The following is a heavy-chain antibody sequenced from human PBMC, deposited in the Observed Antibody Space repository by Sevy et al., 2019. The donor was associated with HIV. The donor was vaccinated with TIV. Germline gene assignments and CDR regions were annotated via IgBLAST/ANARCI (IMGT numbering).Heavy chain of an antibody. CDR3: ARESTAVAGIGYYFNY. CDR2: IWYDATNK. V-gene: IGHV3-33*01. J-gene: IGHJ4*02. Sequence: GGSLRLSCAASGFSFSGYGMHWVRQAPGKGLEWVAVIWYDATNKEYADSVKGRFTISRDNSKNTLYLQMNSLRAEDTAVYYCARESTAVAGIGYYFNYWGQGTLVTVSS. CDR1: GFSFSGYG. D-gene: IGHD6-19*01.